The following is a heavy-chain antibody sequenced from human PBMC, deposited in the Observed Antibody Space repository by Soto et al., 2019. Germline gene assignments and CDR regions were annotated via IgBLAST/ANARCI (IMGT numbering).Heavy chain of an antibody. CDR2: IFSSGTT. J-gene: IGHJ6*02. CDR1: GDSISSGNKY. D-gene: IGHD3-16*01. Sequence: QVQLRESGPGLVMPSQTLSLTCTVSGDSISSGNKYWSWIRQPPGKGLEWIGYIFSSGTTYYTPSRKSRLTMSLDAAQNQFSLKLNSLTDADTAVYFCARVPSPFDYYYAMDVWGQGTTVTVSS. V-gene: IGHV4-30-4*01. CDR3: ARVPSPFDYYYAMDV.